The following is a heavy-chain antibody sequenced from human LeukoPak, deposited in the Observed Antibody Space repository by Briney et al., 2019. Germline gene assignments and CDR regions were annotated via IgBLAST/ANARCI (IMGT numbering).Heavy chain of an antibody. D-gene: IGHD5-12*01. Sequence: GGSLRLSCAASGFTFSSHGMSWVRRAPGKGLHWGSAIRGSGGSTCYADSVQSRFPISRESSKNTLYLQMNSLRAEDTAVYYRATVVRRNSGYGENDNWGQGTLVTVSS. J-gene: IGHJ4*02. V-gene: IGHV3-23*01. CDR1: GFTFSSHG. CDR2: IRGSGGST. CDR3: ATVVRRNSGYGENDN.